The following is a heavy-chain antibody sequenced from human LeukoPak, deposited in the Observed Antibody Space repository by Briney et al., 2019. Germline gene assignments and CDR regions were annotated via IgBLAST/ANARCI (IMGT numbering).Heavy chain of an antibody. CDR3: AKDGGYDSYRDYYYYYMDV. D-gene: IGHD5-12*01. CDR1: GFTFDDYT. V-gene: IGHV3-43*01. Sequence: GGSLRLSCAASGFTFDDYTMHWVRQAPGKGLEWVSLISWDGGSTYYADSVKGRFTISRDNSKNSLYLQMNSLGTEDTALYYCAKDGGYDSYRDYYYYYMDVWGKGTTVTVSS. J-gene: IGHJ6*03. CDR2: ISWDGGST.